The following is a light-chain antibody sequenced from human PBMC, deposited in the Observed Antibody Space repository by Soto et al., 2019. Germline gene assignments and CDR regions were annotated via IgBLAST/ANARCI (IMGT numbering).Light chain of an antibody. CDR3: QQTYSSPRT. CDR2: AAS. Sequence: IVITQSPSSLSSSVGDRVTITCRASQSISSYLNWYQQKPGKAPRLLIYAASSLQSGVPSRFSGSGSGTDFTLTISGLQSEDFATYYCQQTYSSPRTFGQGTKVDIK. CDR1: QSISSY. J-gene: IGKJ1*01. V-gene: IGKV1-39*01.